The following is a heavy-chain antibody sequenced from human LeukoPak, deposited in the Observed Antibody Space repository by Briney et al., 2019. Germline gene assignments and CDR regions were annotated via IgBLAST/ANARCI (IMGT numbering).Heavy chain of an antibody. CDR2: ISSSSSYI. CDR3: ARVLPDSSGWNFDY. D-gene: IGHD6-19*01. Sequence: PGGSLRLSCADSGFTFSSYSMNWVRQAPGKGLEWVSSISSSSSYIYYADSVKGRFTISRDNAKNSLYLQMNSLRAEDTAVYYCARVLPDSSGWNFDYWGQGTLVTVSS. J-gene: IGHJ4*02. CDR1: GFTFSSYS. V-gene: IGHV3-21*01.